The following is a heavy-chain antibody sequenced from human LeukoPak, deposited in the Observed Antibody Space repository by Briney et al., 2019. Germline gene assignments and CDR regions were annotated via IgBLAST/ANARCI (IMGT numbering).Heavy chain of an antibody. J-gene: IGHJ4*02. D-gene: IGHD5-24*01. CDR3: VRVIRGFNANGDY. Sequence: GGSLRLSCTGSGFNFVDHAMTWVRQAPGKGLDRVGFIRSKAYGGTGQYAASVKGRFTISRDDSKSIAYLQMNSLKAEDTAVYYCVRVIRGFNANGDYWGQGTLVTVSS. CDR1: GFNFVDHA. V-gene: IGHV3-49*04. CDR2: IRSKAYGGTG.